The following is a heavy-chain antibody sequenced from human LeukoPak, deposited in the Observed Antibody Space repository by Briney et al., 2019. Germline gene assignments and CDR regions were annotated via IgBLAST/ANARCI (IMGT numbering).Heavy chain of an antibody. J-gene: IGHJ6*03. CDR2: ISSSSSYI. Sequence: GGSLILSCAASGFTFSSYSMNWVRQAPGKGLEWVSSISSSSSYIYYADSVKGRFTISRDNAKNSLYLQMNSLRAEDTAVYYCARDGGLWFGELLEYYYYYYYMDVWGKGTTVTVSS. V-gene: IGHV3-21*01. CDR3: ARDGGLWFGELLEYYYYYYYMDV. CDR1: GFTFSSYS. D-gene: IGHD3-10*01.